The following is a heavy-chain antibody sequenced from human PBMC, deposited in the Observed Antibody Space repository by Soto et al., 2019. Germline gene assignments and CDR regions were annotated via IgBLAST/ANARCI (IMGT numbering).Heavy chain of an antibody. V-gene: IGHV3-48*02. J-gene: IGHJ3*02. CDR2: ISSSSSTI. CDR1: GFTSSSYS. Sequence: EVQLVESGGGLVQPGGSLRLSCAASGFTSSSYSMNWVRQAPGKGLEWVSYISSSSSTIYYADSVKGRFTISRDNAKNSLYLQMNSLRDEDTAVYYCARDRTYYYGSGSYYNPSFDIWGQGTMVTVSS. D-gene: IGHD3-10*01. CDR3: ARDRTYYYGSGSYYNPSFDI.